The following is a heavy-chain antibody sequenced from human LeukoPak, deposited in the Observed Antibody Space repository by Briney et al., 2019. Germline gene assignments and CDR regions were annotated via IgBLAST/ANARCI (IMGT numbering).Heavy chain of an antibody. CDR3: ARDPQNYYDSSGFPWDYYGMDV. D-gene: IGHD3-22*01. J-gene: IGHJ6*02. Sequence: GGSLRLSCAASGFTFDDYAMHWVRQAPGKGLEWVSGISWNSGSIGYADSVKGRFTISRDNSKNTLYLQMNSLRAEDTAVYYCARDPQNYYDSSGFPWDYYGMDVWGQGTTVTVSS. V-gene: IGHV3-9*01. CDR1: GFTFDDYA. CDR2: ISWNSGSI.